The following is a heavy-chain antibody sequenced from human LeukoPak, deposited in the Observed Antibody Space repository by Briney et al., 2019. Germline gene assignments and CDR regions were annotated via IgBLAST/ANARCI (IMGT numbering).Heavy chain of an antibody. V-gene: IGHV3-23*01. CDR2: ISRSGEIS. J-gene: IGHJ4*02. Sequence: PGGSLRLSCAASGFTFRDFVMNWVRQAPGKGLEWVSIISRSGEISYHANSVTGRFTISRDNSKSTLYLQMNSLKAEDTAVYFCAKSDDNSNFHLTGYLDYWGQGTLVSVSS. CDR3: AKSDDNSNFHLTGYLDY. D-gene: IGHD3-22*01. CDR1: GFTFRDFV.